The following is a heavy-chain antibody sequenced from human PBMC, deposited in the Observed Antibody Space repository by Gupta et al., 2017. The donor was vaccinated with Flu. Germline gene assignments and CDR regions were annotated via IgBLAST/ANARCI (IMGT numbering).Heavy chain of an antibody. Sequence: QLQLQESGPGLVKPSETLSLTCPVSGGSIGRSNYYWGWIRQPPGKGLEWIGSVYCSGRTFYNPSLKSRVTLSVDTSKNQFSLKVDSVTAADTAVYYCARVVGCNDNSCYLGDGMGVWGQGTTVTVSS. CDR1: GGSIGRSNYY. D-gene: IGHD2-15*01. CDR3: ARVVGCNDNSCYLGDGMGV. J-gene: IGHJ6*02. V-gene: IGHV4-39*01. CDR2: VYCSGRT.